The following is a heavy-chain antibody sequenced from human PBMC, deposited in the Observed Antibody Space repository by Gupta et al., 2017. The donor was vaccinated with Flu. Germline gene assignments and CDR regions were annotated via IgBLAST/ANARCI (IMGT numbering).Heavy chain of an antibody. J-gene: IGHJ6*02. V-gene: IGHV1-2*02. CDR3: ARYCSSSSCYLGWDGMDG. CDR2: INPKSGAT. D-gene: IGHD2-2*01. CDR1: FTGDH. Sequence: FTGDHMHWVRQAPGQGLEWMGWINPKSGATEYAQKFKDRVTVSRDTSISTAYMALTGLRSDDTAIDYCARYCSSSSCYLGWDGMDGGGQGTTVTVSS.